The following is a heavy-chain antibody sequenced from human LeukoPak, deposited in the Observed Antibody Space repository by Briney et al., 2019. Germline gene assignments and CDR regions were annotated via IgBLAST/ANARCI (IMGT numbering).Heavy chain of an antibody. CDR2: INHSGST. CDR3: ARGRCGGDCRYYYYYYMDV. CDR1: GGSISSSSYY. J-gene: IGHJ6*03. V-gene: IGHV4-39*07. Sequence: SETLSLTCTVSGGSISSSSYYWSWIRQPPGKGLEWNGEINHSGSTNYNPSLKSRVTISVDTSKNQFSLKLSSVTAADTAVYYCARGRCGGDCRYYYYYYMDVWGKGTTVTVSS. D-gene: IGHD2-21*02.